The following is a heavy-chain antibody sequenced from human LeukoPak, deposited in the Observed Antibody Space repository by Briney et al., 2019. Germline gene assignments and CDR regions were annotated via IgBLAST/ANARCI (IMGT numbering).Heavy chain of an antibody. D-gene: IGHD3-22*01. CDR3: ARDRGYYVFDY. CDR2: INSDGSST. Sequence: GGSLRLSRAASGFTFSSYWMHWVRQAPGKGLVWVSRINSDGSSTSYADSVKGRFTISRDNAKNTLYLQMNSLRAEDTAVYYCARDRGYYVFDYWGQGTLVTVSS. CDR1: GFTFSSYW. V-gene: IGHV3-74*01. J-gene: IGHJ4*02.